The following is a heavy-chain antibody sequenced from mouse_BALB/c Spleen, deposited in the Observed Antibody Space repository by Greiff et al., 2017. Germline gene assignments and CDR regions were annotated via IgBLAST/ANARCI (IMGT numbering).Heavy chain of an antibody. CDR3: ARHGGITTATIDY. CDR1: GFTFSSYY. CDR2: INSNGGST. Sequence: DVMLVESGGGLVKLGGSLKLSCAASGFTFSSYYMSWVRQTPEKRLELVAAINSNGGSTYYPDTVKGRFTISRDNAKNTLYLQMSSLKTEDTALYYCARHGGITTATIDYWGQGTTLTVSA. J-gene: IGHJ2*01. D-gene: IGHD1-2*01. V-gene: IGHV5-6-2*01.